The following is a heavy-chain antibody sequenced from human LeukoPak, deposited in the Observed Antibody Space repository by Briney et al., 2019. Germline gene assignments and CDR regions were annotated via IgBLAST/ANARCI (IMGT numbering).Heavy chain of an antibody. CDR3: ASVRGYCSSTSCSYYYYGMDV. V-gene: IGHV1-18*04. CDR2: ISAYNGNT. D-gene: IGHD2-2*01. Sequence: ASVTVSCKASGYTFTSYGISWVRQAPGQGLEGMGWISAYNGNTNYAQKLQGRVTMTTGTSTSTAYMELRSLRSDDTAVYYCASVRGYCSSTSCSYYYYGMDVWGKGTTVTVSS. CDR1: GYTFTSYG. J-gene: IGHJ6*04.